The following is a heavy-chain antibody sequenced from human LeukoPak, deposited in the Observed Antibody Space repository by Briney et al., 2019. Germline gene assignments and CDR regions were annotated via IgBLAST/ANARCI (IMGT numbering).Heavy chain of an antibody. Sequence: GGSLRLSCAASGFTFSSYGMSWVRQAPGKGLEWVSAISGSGGSTYYADSVKGRFTISRDNSKNTLYLRMNSLRAEDTAVYYCAGLGVALTVFYYMDVWGKGTTVTVSS. V-gene: IGHV3-23*01. CDR1: GFTFSSYG. CDR3: AGLGVALTVFYYMDV. CDR2: ISGSGGST. J-gene: IGHJ6*03. D-gene: IGHD2-15*01.